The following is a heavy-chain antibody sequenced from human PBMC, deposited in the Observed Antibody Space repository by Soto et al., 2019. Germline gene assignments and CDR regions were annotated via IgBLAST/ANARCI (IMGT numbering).Heavy chain of an antibody. J-gene: IGHJ6*02. CDR1: GYTFTGYY. D-gene: IGHD2-2*01. V-gene: IGHV1-2*04. CDR2: INPNSGGT. Sequence: ASVKVSCKASGYTFTGYYMHWVRQAPGQGLEWMGWINPNSGGTNYAQKFQGWVTMTRDTSISTAYMELSRLRSDDTAVYYCARERRNVLVPAATLRIYYYYGMDVWGQGTTVTVSS. CDR3: ARERRNVLVPAATLRIYYYYGMDV.